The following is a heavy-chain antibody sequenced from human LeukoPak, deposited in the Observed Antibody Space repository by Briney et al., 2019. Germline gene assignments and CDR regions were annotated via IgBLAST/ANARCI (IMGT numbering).Heavy chain of an antibody. CDR2: IWSDGGSKR. V-gene: IGHV3-33*01. J-gene: IGHJ4*02. CDR3: ARDSKLRADSGYDLADY. Sequence: PGGSLRLSCIASGFTFSSYGFHWVRQAPGKGLEWVAVIWSDGGSKRYYADSVKGRFTTSRDDSENTVSLQMNSLRAEDTAVYYCARDSKLRADSGYDLADYWGQGTLVTVSS. CDR1: GFTFSSYG. D-gene: IGHD5-12*01.